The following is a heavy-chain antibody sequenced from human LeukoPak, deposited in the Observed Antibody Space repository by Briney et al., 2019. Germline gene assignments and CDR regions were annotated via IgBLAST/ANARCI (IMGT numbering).Heavy chain of an antibody. Sequence: GGSLRLSCAASGFTFSTYNMNWVRQAPGKGLEWVSAISGSGGSTYYADSVKGRFTISRDNSKNTLYLQMNSLRAEDTAVYYCAKGAYSYGLQHFDYWGQGTLVTVSS. CDR1: GFTFSTYN. D-gene: IGHD5-18*01. V-gene: IGHV3-23*01. CDR2: ISGSGGST. CDR3: AKGAYSYGLQHFDY. J-gene: IGHJ4*02.